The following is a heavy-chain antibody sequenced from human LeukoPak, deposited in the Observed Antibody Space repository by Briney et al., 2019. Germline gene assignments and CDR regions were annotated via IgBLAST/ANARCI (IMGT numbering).Heavy chain of an antibody. CDR1: GFTFSSYG. CDR3: AKDGILHMDV. D-gene: IGHD1-1*01. J-gene: IGHJ6*03. CDR2: ISYDGSNK. Sequence: QSGRSLRLSCAASGFTFSSYGMHWVRQAPGKGLEWVAVISYDGSNKYYADSVKGRFTISRDNSKNTLYLQMNSLRAEDTAVYYCAKDGILHMDVWGKGTTVTVSS. V-gene: IGHV3-30*18.